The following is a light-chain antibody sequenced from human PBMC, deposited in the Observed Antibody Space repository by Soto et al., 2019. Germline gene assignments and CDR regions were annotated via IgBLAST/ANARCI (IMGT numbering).Light chain of an antibody. CDR3: QQYNSYSPIT. CDR2: GAS. CDR1: QDISNH. V-gene: IGKV1-17*03. J-gene: IGKJ4*01. Sequence: DIQMTQSPSARCATLGXRVTISCRASQDISNHLAWFQQKPGKVPKRLIYGASSFQTGAPSRFSGSGSGTEFTLTISSLQPDDFATYYCQQYNSYSPITFGGGTKVDI.